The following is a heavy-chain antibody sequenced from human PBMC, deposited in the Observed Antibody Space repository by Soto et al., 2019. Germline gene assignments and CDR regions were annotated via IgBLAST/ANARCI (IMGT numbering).Heavy chain of an antibody. D-gene: IGHD3-22*01. Sequence: GSLRLSCAASGLTFGSYAISWVGHALGKGLEWVSAISGSGGSTYYADSVKGRFTISRDNSKNTLYLQMNSLRAEDTAVYYCAKDDLERYYFDRNGSQGGLCDFWTRRSLVIVSS. CDR1: GLTFGSYA. V-gene: IGHV3-23*01. J-gene: IGHJ4*02. CDR2: ISGSGGST. CDR3: AKDDLERYYFDRNGSQGGLCDF.